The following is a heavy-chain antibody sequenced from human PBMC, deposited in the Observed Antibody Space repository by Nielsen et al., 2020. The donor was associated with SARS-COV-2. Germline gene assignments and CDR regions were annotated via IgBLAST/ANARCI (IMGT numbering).Heavy chain of an antibody. CDR1: ADSVSSSSAA. Sequence: SQTLSLTCTISADSVSSSSAAWNWIRQSPSRGLEWLGRTYYRSKWYNDYAVSVKSRITINPDTSKNQFSLHLNSVTPEDTAVYYCARARGAYGDYYYYYYTDVWGKGTTVTVSS. J-gene: IGHJ6*03. V-gene: IGHV6-1*01. CDR2: TYYRSKWYN. CDR3: ARARGAYGDYYYYYYTDV. D-gene: IGHD4-17*01.